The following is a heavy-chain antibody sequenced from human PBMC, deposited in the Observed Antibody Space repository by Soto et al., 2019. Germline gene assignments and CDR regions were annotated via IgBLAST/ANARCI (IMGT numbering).Heavy chain of an antibody. V-gene: IGHV5-10-1*01. D-gene: IGHD3-22*01. CDR3: ARQTVATIDYYDSSGSFDP. CDR2: IDPSDSYT. J-gene: IGHJ5*02. Sequence: GESLKICCKGSGYSFTSYWISWVRQMPGKGLEWMGRIDPSDSYTNYSPSFQGHVTISADKSISTAYLQWSSLKASDTAMYYCARQTVATIDYYDSSGSFDPWGQGTLVTVSS. CDR1: GYSFTSYW.